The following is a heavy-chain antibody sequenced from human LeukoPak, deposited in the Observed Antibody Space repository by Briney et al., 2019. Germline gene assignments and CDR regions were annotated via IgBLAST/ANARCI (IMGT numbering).Heavy chain of an antibody. D-gene: IGHD1-26*01. CDR1: GYTLTELS. CDR3: ATEGSPGRTWGFDY. J-gene: IGHJ4*02. Sequence: ASVKVSCKASGYTLTELSMHWVRQAPGKGLEWMGGFDPEDGETIYAQKFQGRVTMTEDTSTDTAYMELSSLRSEDTAVYYCATEGSPGRTWGFDYWGQGTLVTVSS. V-gene: IGHV1-24*01. CDR2: FDPEDGET.